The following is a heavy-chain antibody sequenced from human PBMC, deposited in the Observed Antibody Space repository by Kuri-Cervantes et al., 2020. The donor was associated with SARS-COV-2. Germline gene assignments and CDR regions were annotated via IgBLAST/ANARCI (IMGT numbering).Heavy chain of an antibody. CDR2: IKQDGSEK. D-gene: IGHD2-2*01. J-gene: IGHJ4*02. Sequence: GESLKISCAASGFTFSSYWMSWVRQAPGKGLEWVANIKQDGSEKYYADSVKGRFTISRDNSKNTLYLQMNNLRAEDTAVYYCAKGGYCSSNSCYLLDYWGQGTLVTVSS. CDR3: AKGGYCSSNSCYLLDY. CDR1: GFTFSSYW. V-gene: IGHV3-7*02.